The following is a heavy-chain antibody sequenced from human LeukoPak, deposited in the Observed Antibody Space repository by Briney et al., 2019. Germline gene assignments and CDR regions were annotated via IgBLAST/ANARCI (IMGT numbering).Heavy chain of an antibody. Sequence: WASVKVSCKSSGYTFTSYYMHWVRQAPGQGLGWMGIIKPSGGSTSYAQKFQGRVTMARDTSISTVYMDLSSLGSDDTAVYYCARDGEYGTGSYYRGSFDYWGQGILVTVSS. V-gene: IGHV1-46*01. CDR1: GYTFTSYY. CDR2: IKPSGGST. D-gene: IGHD3-10*01. J-gene: IGHJ4*02. CDR3: ARDGEYGTGSYYRGSFDY.